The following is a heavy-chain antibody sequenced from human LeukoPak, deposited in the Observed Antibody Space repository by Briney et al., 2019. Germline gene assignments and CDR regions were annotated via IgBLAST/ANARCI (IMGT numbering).Heavy chain of an antibody. J-gene: IGHJ4*02. V-gene: IGHV1-2*06. Sequence: GASVKVSCKASGYTFTGYYMHWVRQAPGQGLEWMGRINPNSGGTNYAQKFQGRVTMTRDTSISTAYMELSRLRSDDTAVYYCAAAGYDSSGYRSDWGQGTLVTVSS. CDR2: INPNSGGT. D-gene: IGHD3-22*01. CDR3: AAAGYDSSGYRSD. CDR1: GYTFTGYY.